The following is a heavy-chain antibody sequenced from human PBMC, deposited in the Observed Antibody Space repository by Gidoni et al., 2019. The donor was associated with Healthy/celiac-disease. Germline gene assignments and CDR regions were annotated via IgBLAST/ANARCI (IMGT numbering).Heavy chain of an antibody. D-gene: IGHD2-8*02. J-gene: IGHJ5*02. CDR3: AREFRRGGYCTGGVCPRSWFDP. V-gene: IGHV1-2*06. CDR1: GYTFTGYY. Sequence: QVQLVQSGAEVKKPGASVKVSCKASGYTFTGYYMHWVRQAPGQGLEWMGRINPNSGGTNYAQKFQGRVTMTRDTSISTAYMELSRLRSDDTAVYYCAREFRRGGYCTGGVCPRSWFDPWGQGTLVTVSS. CDR2: INPNSGGT.